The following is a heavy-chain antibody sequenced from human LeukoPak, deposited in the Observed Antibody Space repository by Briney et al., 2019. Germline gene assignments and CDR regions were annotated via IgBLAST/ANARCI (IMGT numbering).Heavy chain of an antibody. D-gene: IGHD3-3*01. V-gene: IGHV4-34*01. CDR1: GGSSSDYY. CDR2: INHSGST. Sequence: SETLSLTCVFYGGSSSDYYWSWIRQPPGKGLEWIGEINHSGSTNYNPSLKSRVTISVDTSKNQFSLKLSSVTAADTAVYYCARYDFWSGSIDYWGQGTLVTVSS. CDR3: ARYDFWSGSIDY. J-gene: IGHJ4*02.